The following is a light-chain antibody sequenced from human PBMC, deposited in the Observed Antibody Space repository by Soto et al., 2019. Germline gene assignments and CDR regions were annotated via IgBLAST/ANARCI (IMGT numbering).Light chain of an antibody. CDR2: GAF. V-gene: IGKV3-15*01. CDR1: QSVSSN. CDR3: QHYNHWLWT. Sequence: EIVLTQSPGTLSLSPGERATLSCRASQSVSSNLAWYQQKPGQAPSLLIYGAFTRATGIPARFSGTGSGTEFTLTISSLQSEDSAVYYCQHYNHWLWTFGQGTKVDI. J-gene: IGKJ1*01.